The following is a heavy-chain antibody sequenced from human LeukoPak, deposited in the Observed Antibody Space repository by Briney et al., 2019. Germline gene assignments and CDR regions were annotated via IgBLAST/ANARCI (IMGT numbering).Heavy chain of an antibody. D-gene: IGHD2-8*01. CDR3: ANGNRCTSPNCLGYYYFYMDV. J-gene: IGHJ6*03. CDR2: ISGSGGST. Sequence: GGSLRLSCAASGFTSSSYAMSWVRQAPGKGLEWVSAISGSGGSTYYADSVKGRFTISRDNSKNTLYLQMNSLRVEDTAVYYCANGNRCTSPNCLGYYYFYMDVWGKGTTVTVSS. V-gene: IGHV3-23*01. CDR1: GFTSSSYA.